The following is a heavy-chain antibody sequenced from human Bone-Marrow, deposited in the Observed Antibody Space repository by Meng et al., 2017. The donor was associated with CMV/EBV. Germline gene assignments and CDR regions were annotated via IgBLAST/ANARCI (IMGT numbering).Heavy chain of an antibody. V-gene: IGHV1-69*05. D-gene: IGHD1-26*01. J-gene: IGHJ6*02. CDR3: ARRSYYPDYYYYGMDV. CDR1: GGTFSSYA. CDR2: IIPIFGTA. Sequence: SVKVSCKASGGTFSSYAISWVRQAPGQGLEWMGGIIPIFGTANYAQKFQGRVTMTTDTSTSTAYMELRSLRSDDTAVYYCARRSYYPDYYYYGMDVWGQGTTVTVYS.